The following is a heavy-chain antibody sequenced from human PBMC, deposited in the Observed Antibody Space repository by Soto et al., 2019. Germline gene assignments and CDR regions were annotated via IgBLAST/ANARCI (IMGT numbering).Heavy chain of an antibody. J-gene: IGHJ1*01. CDR3: ARGRRAEMATIPPLQH. D-gene: IGHD5-12*01. CDR2: IIPIFGTT. CDR1: GGTFSSYA. V-gene: IGHV1-69*01. Sequence: QVQLVQSGAEVKKPGSSVKVSCKASGGTFSSYAISWVRQAPGQGLEWMGGIIPIFGTTNYAQKFQGRVTITADESTSTAYMELSSLRSEDTAVYYCARGRRAEMATIPPLQHWGQGTLVTVSS.